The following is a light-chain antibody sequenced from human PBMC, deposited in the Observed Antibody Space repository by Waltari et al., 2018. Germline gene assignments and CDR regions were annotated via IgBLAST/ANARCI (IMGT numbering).Light chain of an antibody. Sequence: QSALTQPASVSGSPGQSITISCTGSSSDVGTYDYVSWYQQHPGKAPKLVIYEVNNRPSGISNRFSGSKSGNPASLTISGLQAEDEADFYCSTYVSSSTLVVFGGGTRLTVL. CDR1: SSDVGTYDY. V-gene: IGLV2-14*01. CDR2: EVN. J-gene: IGLJ2*01. CDR3: STYVSSSTLVV.